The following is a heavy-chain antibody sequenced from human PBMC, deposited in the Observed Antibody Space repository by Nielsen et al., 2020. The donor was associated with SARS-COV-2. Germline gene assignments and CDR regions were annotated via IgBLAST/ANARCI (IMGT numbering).Heavy chain of an antibody. J-gene: IGHJ4*02. CDR2: IYSGGSST. CDR3: ARDFASYYDILTGYYSVPNFDY. V-gene: IGHV3-23*03. Sequence: WIRQPPGKGLEWVSVIYSGGSSTYYADSVKGRFTISRDNSKNTLYLQMNSLRAEDTAVYYCARDFASYYDILTGYYSVPNFDYWGQGTLVTVSS. D-gene: IGHD3-9*01.